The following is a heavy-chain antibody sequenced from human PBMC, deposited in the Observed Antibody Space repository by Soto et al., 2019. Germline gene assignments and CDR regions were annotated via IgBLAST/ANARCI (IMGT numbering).Heavy chain of an antibody. J-gene: IGHJ5*02. V-gene: IGHV3-23*01. Sequence: GGPLRLSCVVSGFTFSSYAMSWVRQAPGEGLEWVSFISGSGDSAYYAYSVKGRFTISRDNSKKTLYLEMNSLRAEDTALYFCAKGRRVNSIYESWGQGALVTVSS. D-gene: IGHD3-22*01. CDR3: AKGRRVNSIYES. CDR1: GFTFSSYA. CDR2: ISGSGDSA.